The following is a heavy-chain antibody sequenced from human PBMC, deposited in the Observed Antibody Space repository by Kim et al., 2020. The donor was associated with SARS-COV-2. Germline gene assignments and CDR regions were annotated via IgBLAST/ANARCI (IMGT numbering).Heavy chain of an antibody. D-gene: IGHD1-7*01. CDR2: T. Sequence: TESAASVKGRFTISRDDSKNSRYLQMNSLKTEDTAVYYCASRGRAITGTTWGQGTLVTVSS. V-gene: IGHV3-72*01. CDR3: ASRGRAITGTT. J-gene: IGHJ4*02.